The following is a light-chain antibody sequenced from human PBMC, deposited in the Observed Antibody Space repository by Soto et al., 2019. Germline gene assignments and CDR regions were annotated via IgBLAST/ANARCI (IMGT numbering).Light chain of an antibody. Sequence: EIVMTQSPSTVSVSPGERATLSCRASQSVSSNLAWYQQKPGQAPRLLIYGASNRATGIPDRFSGSGSGTDFTLTISRLEPEDFAVYYCQQYDNSPLTFGGGTKVDIK. J-gene: IGKJ4*01. CDR2: GAS. V-gene: IGKV3D-15*01. CDR1: QSVSSN. CDR3: QQYDNSPLT.